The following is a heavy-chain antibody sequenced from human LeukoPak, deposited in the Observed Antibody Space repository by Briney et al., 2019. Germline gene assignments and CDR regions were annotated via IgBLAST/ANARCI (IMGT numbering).Heavy chain of an antibody. Sequence: GASVKVSCKASGGTFSSYAISWVRQAPRQGLEWMGGIIPIFGTANYAQKFQGRVTITADESTSTAYMELSRLRSDDMAVYYCARDYCSSTSCLFDYWGQGTLVTVSS. CDR1: GGTFSSYA. CDR2: IIPIFGTA. V-gene: IGHV1-69*13. CDR3: ARDYCSSTSCLFDY. D-gene: IGHD2-2*01. J-gene: IGHJ4*02.